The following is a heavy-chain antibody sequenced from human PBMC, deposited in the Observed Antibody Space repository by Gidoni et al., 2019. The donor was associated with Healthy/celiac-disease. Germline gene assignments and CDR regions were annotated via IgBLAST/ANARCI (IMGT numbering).Heavy chain of an antibody. CDR3: ARGPEVVVVPAAQGDAFDI. D-gene: IGHD2-2*01. Sequence: EVQLVESGGGLVKPGGSLRLSCAASGFTFSSYSMNWVRQAPGKGLELVSSISSSSSYIYYADSVKGRFTISRDNAKNSLYLQMNSLRAEDTAVYYCARGPEVVVVPAAQGDAFDIWGQGTMVTVSS. CDR1: GFTFSSYS. V-gene: IGHV3-21*01. J-gene: IGHJ3*02. CDR2: ISSSSSYI.